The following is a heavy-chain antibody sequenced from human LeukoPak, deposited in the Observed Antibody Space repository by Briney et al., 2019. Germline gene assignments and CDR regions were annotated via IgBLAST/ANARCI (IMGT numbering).Heavy chain of an antibody. Sequence: TGGSLRLSCAASGFTFTSYSMNCVPQAPGKGLEWVSTSSGGGGSTFTADSVRGRFTISRDNSKNTLYLQVNSLRAEDTAVYYCAKGGKWDVTPFDDWGQGTLVTVFS. V-gene: IGHV3-23*01. J-gene: IGHJ4*02. CDR2: SSGGGGST. D-gene: IGHD1-26*01. CDR3: AKGGKWDVTPFDD. CDR1: GFTFTSYS.